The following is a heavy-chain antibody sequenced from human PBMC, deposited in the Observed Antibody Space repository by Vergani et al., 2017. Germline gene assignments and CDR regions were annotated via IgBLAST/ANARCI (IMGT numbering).Heavy chain of an antibody. D-gene: IGHD4-11*01. J-gene: IGHJ5*02. Sequence: QVQLVQSGAEVKKPGSSVKVSCKASGGTFSSYTISWVRQAPGQGLEWMGGFDPEDGETIYAQKFQGRVTMTEDTSTDTAYMELSSLRSDDTAVYYCARDRRDYSCWFDPWGQGTLVTVSS. CDR1: GGTFSSYT. V-gene: IGHV1-69*08. CDR2: FDPEDGET. CDR3: ARDRRDYSCWFDP.